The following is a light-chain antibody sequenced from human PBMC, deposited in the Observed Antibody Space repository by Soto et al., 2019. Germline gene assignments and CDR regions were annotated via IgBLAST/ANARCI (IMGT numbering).Light chain of an antibody. Sequence: QPVLTQSPSASASLGASVKLTCTLSSGHSNYAIAWHQQQPEKGPRYLMKLNSDGSHTKGDGIPDRFSASSSGAERYLTISSLQSEDEADYYCQTWGTGFQWVFGGGTKLTVL. CDR3: QTWGTGFQWV. V-gene: IGLV4-69*01. J-gene: IGLJ3*02. CDR2: LNSDGSH. CDR1: SGHSNYA.